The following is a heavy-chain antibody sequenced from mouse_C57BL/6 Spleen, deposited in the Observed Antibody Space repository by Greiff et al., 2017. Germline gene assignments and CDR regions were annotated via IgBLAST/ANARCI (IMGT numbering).Heavy chain of an antibody. CDR2: IHPNSGST. Sequence: QVQLKQPGAELVKPGASVKLSCKASGYTFTSYWMHWVKQRPGQGLEWIGMIHPNSGSTNYNEKFKSKATLTVDKSSSTAYMQLSGLTAEDSAVYYSHYGYGEGDAMDYWGQGTSVTVSS. CDR3: HYGYGEGDAMDY. CDR1: GYTFTSYW. V-gene: IGHV1-64*01. D-gene: IGHD2-2*01. J-gene: IGHJ4*01.